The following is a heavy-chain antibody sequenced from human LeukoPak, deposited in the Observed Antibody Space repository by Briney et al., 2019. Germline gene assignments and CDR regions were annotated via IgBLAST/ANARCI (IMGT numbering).Heavy chain of an antibody. Sequence: GASVKVSCKASGYTFTSYYMHWVRQAPGQGLEWMGIINPSGGSTSYAQKFQGRVTMTRDTSTSTVYMELSSLRSEDTAVYYCARSPTDILTGYYLDVWGQGTTVTVSS. CDR1: GYTFTSYY. V-gene: IGHV1-46*01. D-gene: IGHD3-9*01. CDR3: ARSPTDILTGYYLDV. CDR2: INPSGGST. J-gene: IGHJ6*02.